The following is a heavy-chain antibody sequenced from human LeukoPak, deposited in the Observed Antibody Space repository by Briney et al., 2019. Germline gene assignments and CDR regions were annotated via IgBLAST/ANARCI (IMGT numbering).Heavy chain of an antibody. Sequence: SVKVSCKASGGTFSSYAISWVRQAPGQGLEWMGGIIPIFGTANYAQKFQGRVTITADESTSTAYMELSSLRSEDTAVYYCARENNTGEGWFDPWGQGTLVAVSS. V-gene: IGHV1-69*01. D-gene: IGHD1/OR15-1a*01. CDR2: IIPIFGTA. J-gene: IGHJ5*02. CDR3: ARENNTGEGWFDP. CDR1: GGTFSSYA.